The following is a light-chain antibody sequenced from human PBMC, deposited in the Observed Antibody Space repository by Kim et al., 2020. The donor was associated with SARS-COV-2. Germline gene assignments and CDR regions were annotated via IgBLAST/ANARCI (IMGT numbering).Light chain of an antibody. V-gene: IGKV3-20*01. J-gene: IGKJ2*01. CDR3: QQYGSSPYT. CDR1: QTVSSNY. Sequence: EIVLTQNPGTLSLSPGERATLSCRASQTVSSNYLAWYQQRPGQAPRLLISGASNRATGIPDKFSGSGSGRDFTLTISRLEPEDFAVYYCQQYGSSPYTFGQGTKLEI. CDR2: GAS.